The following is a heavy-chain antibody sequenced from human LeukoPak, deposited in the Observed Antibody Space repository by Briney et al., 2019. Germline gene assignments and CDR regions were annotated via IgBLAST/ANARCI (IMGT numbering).Heavy chain of an antibody. D-gene: IGHD2-2*01. CDR3: ARAPIVVVPAAMLYYYGMDV. CDR1: GYTFTSDA. Sequence: ASVKVSCKASGYTFTSDAMHWVRQAPGQRLEWMGWINAGNGNTKYSQKFQGRVTITRDTSASTAYMELSSLRSEDTAVYYCARAPIVVVPAAMLYYYGMDVWGQGTTVTVSS. CDR2: INAGNGNT. V-gene: IGHV1-3*01. J-gene: IGHJ6*02.